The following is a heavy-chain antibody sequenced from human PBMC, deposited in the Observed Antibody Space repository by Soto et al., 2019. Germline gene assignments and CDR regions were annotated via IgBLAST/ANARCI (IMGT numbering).Heavy chain of an antibody. D-gene: IGHD3-22*01. Sequence: SETLSLTCTVSGGSISSGGYYWSWIRQHPGKGLEWIGYIYYSGSTYYNPSLKSRVTISVDTSKNQFSLKLSSVTAADTAVYYCARAFYYDSSGYSGFWFDPWGQGTLVTVSS. CDR1: GGSISSGGYY. CDR3: ARAFYYDSSGYSGFWFDP. CDR2: IYYSGST. J-gene: IGHJ5*02. V-gene: IGHV4-31*03.